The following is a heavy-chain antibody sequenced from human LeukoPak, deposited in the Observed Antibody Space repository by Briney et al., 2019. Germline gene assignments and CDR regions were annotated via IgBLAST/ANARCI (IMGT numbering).Heavy chain of an antibody. Sequence: GGSLRLSCAASGFTFSSYGMSWVRQAPGKGLEWVSAIGGRDGSTYYADSVKGRFTISRDNSKNTLYVQMNSLRAEDTAVYYCAKGHYYGSGSLDYWGRGTLVTVSS. V-gene: IGHV3-23*01. J-gene: IGHJ4*02. D-gene: IGHD3-10*01. CDR2: IGGRDGST. CDR1: GFTFSSYG. CDR3: AKGHYYGSGSLDY.